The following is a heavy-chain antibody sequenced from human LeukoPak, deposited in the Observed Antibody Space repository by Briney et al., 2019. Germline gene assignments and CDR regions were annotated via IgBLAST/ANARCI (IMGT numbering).Heavy chain of an antibody. J-gene: IGHJ4*02. CDR1: GFTFSSYA. V-gene: IGHV3-23*01. Sequence: GGSLRLSCAASGFTFSSYAMSWVRQAPGKGLEWVSAISGSGGSTYYADSVKGRFTVSRDNFKDTLYLQMNSLRAEDTAVYYCAKGGSSSGYYFDYWGQGTLVTVSS. CDR2: ISGSGGST. D-gene: IGHD6-6*01. CDR3: AKGGSSSGYYFDY.